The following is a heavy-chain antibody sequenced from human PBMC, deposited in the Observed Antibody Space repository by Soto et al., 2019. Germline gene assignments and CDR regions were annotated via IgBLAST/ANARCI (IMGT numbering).Heavy chain of an antibody. CDR3: ARDRTWGSYWGGYYYYGMDV. CDR1: GYTFTSYG. CDR2: ISAYNGNT. D-gene: IGHD1-26*01. Sequence: QVQLVQSGAEVKKPGASVKVSCKASGYTFTSYGISWVRQAPGQGLEWMGWISAYNGNTNYAQKLQGRVTMTTDTSTRTAYMELRSLRSDDTAVYYCARDRTWGSYWGGYYYYGMDVWGQGTTVTVSS. V-gene: IGHV1-18*04. J-gene: IGHJ6*02.